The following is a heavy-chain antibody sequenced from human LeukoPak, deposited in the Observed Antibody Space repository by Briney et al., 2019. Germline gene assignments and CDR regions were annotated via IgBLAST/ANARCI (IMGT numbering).Heavy chain of an antibody. Sequence: SETLSLTCTVSGGSINNYYWSWIRQPPGKGLEWIGYLYYTGSTNYNPSLKSRVTISEDTSKNQFSLKLSSVTAADTAVYYCARTIGGGNYYYYYYMDVWGKGTTVTVSS. CDR3: ARTIGGGNYYYYYYMDV. J-gene: IGHJ6*03. D-gene: IGHD3-16*01. V-gene: IGHV4-59*01. CDR2: LYYTGST. CDR1: GGSINNYY.